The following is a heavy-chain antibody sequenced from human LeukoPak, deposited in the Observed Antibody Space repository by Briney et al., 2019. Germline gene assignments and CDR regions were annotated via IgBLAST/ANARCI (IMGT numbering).Heavy chain of an antibody. V-gene: IGHV4-59*08. CDR3: ARHSGSSPHYFDY. CDR1: GGSISSYY. Sequence: SETLSLTCTVSGGSISSYYWSWLRQPPGKGLEWLGFIYYSGSTHYKSSLKSRVTISVDTSKNQFSLRLSSVTAADTAVYYCARHSGSSPHYFDYWGQGTLVTVSS. CDR2: IYYSGST. J-gene: IGHJ4*02. D-gene: IGHD1-26*01.